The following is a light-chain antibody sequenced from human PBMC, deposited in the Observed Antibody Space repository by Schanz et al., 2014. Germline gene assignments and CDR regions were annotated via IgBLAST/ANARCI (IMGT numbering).Light chain of an antibody. CDR3: LLYFGGAWV. CDR2: STT. V-gene: IGLV7-43*01. J-gene: IGLJ3*02. CDR1: TGPVTSGHY. Sequence: QTVVTQEPSLTVSPGGTVTLTCGSSTGPVTSGHYANWFQQKPGQAPRALIYSTTNKRTWTPARFSGSLVGGKAALTLSGVQPEDEAEYYCLLYFGGAWVFGGGTKLTVL.